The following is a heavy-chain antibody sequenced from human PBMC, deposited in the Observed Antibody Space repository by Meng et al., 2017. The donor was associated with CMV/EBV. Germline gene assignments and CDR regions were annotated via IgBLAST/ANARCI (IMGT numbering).Heavy chain of an antibody. CDR1: GFTFSSYW. CDR3: ARDGIAAAAAFGY. D-gene: IGHD6-13*01. CDR2: IKQDGSEK. Sequence: GESLKISCAASGFTFSSYWMSWVRQAPGKGLEWVANIKQDGSEKYYVDSVKGRFTISRDNAKNSLYLQMNSLRAEDTAVYYCARDGIAAAAAFGYWGQGTLVTVSS. V-gene: IGHV3-7*01. J-gene: IGHJ4*02.